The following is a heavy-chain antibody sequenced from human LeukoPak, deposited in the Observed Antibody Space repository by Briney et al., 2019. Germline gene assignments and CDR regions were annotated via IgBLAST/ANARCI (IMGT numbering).Heavy chain of an antibody. Sequence: SDTLSLTCTVSGGSVSSKSYFWGWIRQPPGKGLEWIGTIYYSGITYYNPSLKSRVTISVDRSKNQFSLKLSSVTAADTAVYYCARVSPFLQYYFDYWGQGTLVTVSS. CDR2: IYYSGIT. V-gene: IGHV4-39*07. CDR3: ARVSPFLQYYFDY. D-gene: IGHD4-11*01. J-gene: IGHJ4*02. CDR1: GGSVSSKSYF.